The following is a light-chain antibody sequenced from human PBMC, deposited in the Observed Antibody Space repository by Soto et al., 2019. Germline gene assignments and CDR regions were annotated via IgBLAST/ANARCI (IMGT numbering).Light chain of an antibody. CDR3: QQYYSSPWT. Sequence: EIVLTQSPGTLSLSPGERATLSCMASQSISSSYLAWYQQKPGQAPRLLIYGASSRATGTPDRFSGSGSGTDFTLTISRLEPEDFAVYYCQQYYSSPWTFGLGTKVDI. CDR1: QSISSSY. CDR2: GAS. V-gene: IGKV3-20*01. J-gene: IGKJ1*01.